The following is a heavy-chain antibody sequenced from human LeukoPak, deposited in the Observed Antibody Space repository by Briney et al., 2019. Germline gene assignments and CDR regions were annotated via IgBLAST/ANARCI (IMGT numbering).Heavy chain of an antibody. CDR3: ARHGSWSFDY. J-gene: IGHJ4*02. CDR1: GFTFRSHA. CDR2: ITSGSGSNV. Sequence: VGSLRLSCAASGFTFRSHAMSWVRQAPGKGLEWVSAITSGSGSNVYYTDSLKGRFTISRDNSKNTLYLHMNSLRAEDTAVYYCARHGSWSFDYWGQGTLLTVSA. V-gene: IGHV3-23*01. D-gene: IGHD6-13*01.